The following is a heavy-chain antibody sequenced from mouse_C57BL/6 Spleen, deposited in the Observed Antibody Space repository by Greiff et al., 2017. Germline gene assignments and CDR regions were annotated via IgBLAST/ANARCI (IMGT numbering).Heavy chain of an antibody. D-gene: IGHD2-3*01. Sequence: QVQLQQSGAELVRPGTSVKVSCKASGYAFTNYLIEWVKQRPGQGLEWIGVINPGSGGTNYNEKFKGKATLTADKSSSTAYMQLSSLTSEDSAVYVCARRGGYYEDYFDYWGQGTTLTVSS. CDR2: INPGSGGT. CDR3: ARRGGYYEDYFDY. CDR1: GYAFTNYL. J-gene: IGHJ2*01. V-gene: IGHV1-54*01.